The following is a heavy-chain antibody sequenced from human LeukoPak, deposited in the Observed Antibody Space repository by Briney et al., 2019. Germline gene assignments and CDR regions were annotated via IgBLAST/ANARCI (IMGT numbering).Heavy chain of an antibody. D-gene: IGHD1-1*01. CDR3: ARVKGTYFDY. V-gene: IGHV3-48*01. CDR2: ISASGSNI. J-gene: IGHJ4*02. Sequence: PGGSLRLSCAASGFPLSSYSINWFRQAPGKGLEWVAYISASGSNIYYVDSVMGRFTVSRDNPKSSLFLQMNSPRAEDTAVYYCARVKGTYFDYWGQGALATVSS. CDR1: GFPLSSYS.